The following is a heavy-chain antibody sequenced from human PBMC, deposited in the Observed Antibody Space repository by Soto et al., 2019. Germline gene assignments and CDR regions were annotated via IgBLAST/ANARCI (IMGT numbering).Heavy chain of an antibody. V-gene: IGHV4-30-2*01. CDR3: ARNWNYVGMNWFDP. CDR1: GGSLTNAGYS. J-gene: IGHJ5*02. Sequence: LLQESGSGLVRPSQTLSLTCAVSGGSLTNAGYSWTWIRRAPGQGLEWIGHIYHTGNAYYNPSLKSRVTISLDMSKSLFSLNLTSVIAADTAIYYCARNWNYVGMNWFDPWGQGILVTVSS. D-gene: IGHD1-7*01. CDR2: IYHTGNA.